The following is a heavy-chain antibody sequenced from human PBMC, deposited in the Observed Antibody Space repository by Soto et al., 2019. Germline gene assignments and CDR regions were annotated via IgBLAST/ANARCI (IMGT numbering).Heavy chain of an antibody. J-gene: IGHJ6*02. V-gene: IGHV3-23*01. CDR3: AEHRRSGWYNYDLDV. CDR2: ISGTDGST. Sequence: GGSLRLSCAASGFTFSTYAMSWVRQAPGKGLEWVSTISGTDGSTDYVDSVKGRFTISRDDSKNTLFLQMNSLRADDTAVYYCAEHRRSGWYNYDLDVWGQGTTVTVSS. D-gene: IGHD6-13*01. CDR1: GFTFSTYA.